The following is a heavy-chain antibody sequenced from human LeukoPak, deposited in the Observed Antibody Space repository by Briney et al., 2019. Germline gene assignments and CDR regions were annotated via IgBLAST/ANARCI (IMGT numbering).Heavy chain of an antibody. Sequence: SETLSLTCTVSGGSITSYHWGWIRQPPGKGLELMGCIHYSGGTNYNPSLKSRLTISIYSSKNQFSLTLNFATAADTAVYYCARLGTTFDAFDLWGQGTMITVSS. V-gene: IGHV4-59*13. D-gene: IGHD2/OR15-2a*01. CDR1: GGSITSYH. CDR3: ARLGTTFDAFDL. J-gene: IGHJ3*01. CDR2: IHYSGGT.